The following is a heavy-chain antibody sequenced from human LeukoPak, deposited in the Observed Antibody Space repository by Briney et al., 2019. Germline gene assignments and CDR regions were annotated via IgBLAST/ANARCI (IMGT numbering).Heavy chain of an antibody. D-gene: IGHD3-22*01. V-gene: IGHV3-23*01. CDR3: AKDAPGGWDDSSGYLGYYYGMDV. J-gene: IGHJ6*02. CDR1: GFTFSSYA. Sequence: GGSLRLSCAASGFTFSSYAMSWVRQAPGKGLEWVSAISGSGGSTYYADSVKGRFTISRDNSKNTLYLQMNSLRAEDTAVYYCAKDAPGGWDDSSGYLGYYYGMDVWGQGTTVTVSS. CDR2: ISGSGGST.